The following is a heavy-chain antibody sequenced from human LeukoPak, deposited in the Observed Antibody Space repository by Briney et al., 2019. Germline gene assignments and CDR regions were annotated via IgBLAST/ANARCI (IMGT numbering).Heavy chain of an antibody. CDR1: GFSFSTYA. CDR3: AKDPPGSRIIMAAFDY. J-gene: IGHJ4*02. Sequence: GGSLRLSCAASGFSFSTYAMSWVHQAPGKGLEWVSGIRGSGGGAYYADSVKGRFTISRDNSKNTLYLRMNSLRAEDTAVYYCAKDPPGSRIIMAAFDYWGQGTLVTVSS. V-gene: IGHV3-23*01. CDR2: IRGSGGGA. D-gene: IGHD3-10*01.